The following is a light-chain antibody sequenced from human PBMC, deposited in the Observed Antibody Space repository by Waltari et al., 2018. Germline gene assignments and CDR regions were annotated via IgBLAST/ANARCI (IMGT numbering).Light chain of an antibody. J-gene: IGLJ3*02. V-gene: IGLV2-11*01. Sequence: QSALTQPRSVSGSPGQSVTISCTGTSSDDGCYKYVSWYQQHPGKAPKLMIYDVSKRPSGVPDRFSGSKSGNTASLTISGLQAEDEADYYCCSYAGSYTWVFGGGTKLTVL. CDR3: CSYAGSYTWV. CDR2: DVS. CDR1: SSDDGCYKY.